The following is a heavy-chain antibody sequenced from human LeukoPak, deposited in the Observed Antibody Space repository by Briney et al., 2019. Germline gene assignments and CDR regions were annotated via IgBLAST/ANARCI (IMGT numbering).Heavy chain of an antibody. CDR2: ISSSSTYI. CDR3: ARSPDVAVAVHYFEY. V-gene: IGHV3-21*01. CDR1: GFTFSSYS. D-gene: IGHD6-19*01. J-gene: IGHJ4*02. Sequence: GGSLRLSCAASGFTFSSYSMNWVRQAPGKGLEWVSSISSSSTYIYYVDSVKGRFTISRDNAKNSLYLQMNSLRAEDTAVYYCARSPDVAVAVHYFEYWGQGTLVTVSS.